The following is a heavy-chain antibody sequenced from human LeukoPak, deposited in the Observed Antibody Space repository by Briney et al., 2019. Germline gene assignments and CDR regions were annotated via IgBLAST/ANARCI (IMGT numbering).Heavy chain of an antibody. D-gene: IGHD3-22*01. CDR1: GFTFSSYW. CDR2: ISSDGGTT. Sequence: GGSLRLSCAASGFTFSSYWMHWVRQAPGKGLVWVSRISSDGGTTSYADSVKGRFTISRDNAKNSLYLQMNSLRAEDTAVYYCARDGYYYDSSGYYFDYWGQGTLVTVSS. CDR3: ARDGYYYDSSGYYFDY. V-gene: IGHV3-74*01. J-gene: IGHJ4*02.